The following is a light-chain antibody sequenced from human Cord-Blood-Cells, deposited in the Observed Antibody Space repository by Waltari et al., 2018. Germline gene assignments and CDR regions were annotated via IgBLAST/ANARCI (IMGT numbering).Light chain of an antibody. CDR3: QRYYSTPYT. V-gene: IGKV4-1*01. CDR2: WAS. CDR1: QSVLYRSNNKTY. Sequence: DIVMTQSPDSLAVSLGERATINCKSSQSVLYRSNNKTYLAWYKQKPGRPPRLLIYWASTRESGVPDRFSGGGSGTDFTLTISSLQAEDVAVYYCQRYYSTPYTFGQGTKLEIK. J-gene: IGKJ2*01.